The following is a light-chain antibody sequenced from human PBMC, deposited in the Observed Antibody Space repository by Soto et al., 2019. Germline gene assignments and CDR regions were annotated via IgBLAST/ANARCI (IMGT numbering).Light chain of an antibody. J-gene: IGKJ2*01. Sequence: ELVMTQSPATLSVFPVERATLSCRASQSISTNLAWYQQKPGRAPRLLIYGASARATGIPASFSGSGSGTEFTLTISSLQSEDFAVYYCHQYNNWPPYTFGQGTKLEIK. CDR2: GAS. CDR3: HQYNNWPPYT. V-gene: IGKV3-15*01. CDR1: QSISTN.